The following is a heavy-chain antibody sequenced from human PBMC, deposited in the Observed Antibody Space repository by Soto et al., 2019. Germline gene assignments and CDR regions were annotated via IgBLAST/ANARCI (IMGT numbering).Heavy chain of an antibody. D-gene: IGHD2-15*01. Sequence: SETLSLTGTVSDASCCSGSYFWTWMRQPPGQGLEWIAYICPTGATNYNPSLKRRATTSIDTSRNQFSPAVTSVTAADTAVYFCARIVVGVTVDLWGQGSLVTVSS. CDR3: ARIVVGVTVDL. V-gene: IGHV4-61*01. CDR1: DASCCSGSYF. J-gene: IGHJ4*01. CDR2: ICPTGAT.